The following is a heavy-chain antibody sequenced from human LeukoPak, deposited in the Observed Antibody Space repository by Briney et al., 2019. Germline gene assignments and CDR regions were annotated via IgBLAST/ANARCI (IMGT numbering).Heavy chain of an antibody. CDR2: IYYSGNT. Sequence: SETLSLTCTVSGGSIISSSYYWGWIRQPPGKGLEWIGSIYYSGNTDYNPSLKSRVTISVETSKNQFSLKLSSVTAADTAVYYCARPRSFYSSGWSNHDYWGQGTLVTVSS. CDR3: ARPRSFYSSGWSNHDY. J-gene: IGHJ4*02. D-gene: IGHD6-19*01. CDR1: GGSIISSSYY. V-gene: IGHV4-39*07.